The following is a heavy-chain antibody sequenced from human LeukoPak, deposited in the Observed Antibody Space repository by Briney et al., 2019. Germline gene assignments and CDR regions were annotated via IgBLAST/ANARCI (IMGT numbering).Heavy chain of an antibody. CDR2: LDPEDAEK. CDR1: GYALSELS. D-gene: IGHD3-10*01. V-gene: IGHV1-24*01. CDR3: AGGRGVTITKDFDY. Sequence: ASVKVSCKVSGYALSELSMHWVRQAPGEGLEWMGGLDPEDAEKIYAQKFLDRVTMTEDTSTTTAYMEVSSLRSEDTAVYFCAGGRGVTITKDFDYWGQGTLVTVSS. J-gene: IGHJ4*02.